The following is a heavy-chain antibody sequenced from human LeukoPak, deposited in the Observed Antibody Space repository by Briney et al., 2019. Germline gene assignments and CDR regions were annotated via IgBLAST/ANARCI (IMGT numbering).Heavy chain of an antibody. CDR1: GYTFTAYY. CDR2: VDSKSGGT. D-gene: IGHD4-17*01. CDR3: AREMNYDDYRTSDY. Sequence: ATVKVSCKASGYTFTAYYIHWVRQAPGQGHEWMGWVDSKSGGTNYAQKFQGRVTMTRDTSISTVYMQLISLRSDDTAVYYCAREMNYDDYRTSDYWGQGTLVTVSS. V-gene: IGHV1-2*02. J-gene: IGHJ4*02.